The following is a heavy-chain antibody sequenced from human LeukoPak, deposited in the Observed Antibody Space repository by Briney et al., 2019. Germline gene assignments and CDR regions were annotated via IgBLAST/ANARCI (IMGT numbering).Heavy chain of an antibody. Sequence: ASVKVSCKASGYTFTNYYIHWVRQAPVQGLEWMGIINPSAGSTIYAQKFQGRLTMPRDTSTSTVYMELSSLRSEDTAVYYCARGTGLKAFDIWGQGTMVTVSS. D-gene: IGHD3-10*01. V-gene: IGHV1-46*01. CDR2: INPSAGST. J-gene: IGHJ3*02. CDR3: ARGTGLKAFDI. CDR1: GYTFTNYY.